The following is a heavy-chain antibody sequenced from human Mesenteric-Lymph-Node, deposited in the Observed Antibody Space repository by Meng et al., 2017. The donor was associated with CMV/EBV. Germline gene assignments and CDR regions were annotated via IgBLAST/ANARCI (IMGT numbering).Heavy chain of an antibody. V-gene: IGHV3-23*01. CDR2: ISGSGGST. CDR3: AKGLGGFVVVPAAIGGWYYYGMDV. D-gene: IGHD2-2*01. CDR1: GFTFDDYA. Sequence: GGSLRLSCAASGFTFDDYAMLWVRQAPGKGLEWVSAISGSGGSTYYADSVKGRFTISRDNSKNTLYLQMNSLRAEDTAVYYCAKGLGGFVVVPAAIGGWYYYGMDVWGQGTTVTVSS. J-gene: IGHJ6*02.